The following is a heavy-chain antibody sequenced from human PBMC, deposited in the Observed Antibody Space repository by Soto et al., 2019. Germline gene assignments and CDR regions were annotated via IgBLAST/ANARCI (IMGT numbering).Heavy chain of an antibody. CDR3: ARVTWFYGMDV. V-gene: IGHV4-59*01. D-gene: IGHD3-9*01. Sequence: SETLSLTCTVSGGSISSYYWSWIRQPPGKGLEWIGYIYYSGSTNYNPSLKSRATISVDTSKNQFSLKLSSVTAADTAVYYCARVTWFYGMDVWGQGTTVTVSS. J-gene: IGHJ6*02. CDR2: IYYSGST. CDR1: GGSISSYY.